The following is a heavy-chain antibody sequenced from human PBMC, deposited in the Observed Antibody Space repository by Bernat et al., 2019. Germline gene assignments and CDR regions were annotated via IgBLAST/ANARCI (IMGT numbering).Heavy chain of an antibody. D-gene: IGHD6-19*01. J-gene: IGHJ4*02. Sequence: QVQLQESGPGLVKPSQTLSLTCTVSGGSISSSSYYWGWIRQPPGKGLEWIGSIYYSGSTYYNPSLKSRVTISVDTSKNQFSLKLSSVTAADTAVYYCARHGGSSGWNFDYWGQGTLVTVSS. CDR1: GGSISSSSYY. V-gene: IGHV4-39*01. CDR2: IYYSGST. CDR3: ARHGGSSGWNFDY.